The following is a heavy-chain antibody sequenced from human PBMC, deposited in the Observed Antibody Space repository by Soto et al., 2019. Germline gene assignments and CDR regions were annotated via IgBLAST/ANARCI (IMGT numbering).Heavy chain of an antibody. CDR2: IYWDDDK. J-gene: IGHJ4*02. D-gene: IGHD2-21*01. CDR3: ARLVAAGITYYFDS. V-gene: IGHV2-5*02. Sequence: QITLKESGPTLVKPTQTLTLTCTFSAFSLSTSGVGVGWIRQPPGKALEWLTFIYWDDDKRYSPSLKSRLTNTKDPSKNQVVLTMTNMDPVDTATYYCARLVAAGITYYFDSWGQGTLVTVSS. CDR1: AFSLSTSGVG.